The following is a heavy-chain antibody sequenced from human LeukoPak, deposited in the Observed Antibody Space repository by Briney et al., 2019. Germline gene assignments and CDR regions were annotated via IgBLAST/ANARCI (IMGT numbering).Heavy chain of an antibody. D-gene: IGHD3-3*01. CDR2: INPNSGGT. CDR3: ARDVNSYDFWSGYSGAFDI. J-gene: IGHJ3*02. Sequence: ASVKVSCKASGYTFTGYYMHWVRQAPGQGLEWMGWINPNSGGTNYTQKFQGRVTMTRDTSISTAYMELSRLRSDDTAVYYCARDVNSYDFWSGYSGAFDIWGQGTMVTVSS. CDR1: GYTFTGYY. V-gene: IGHV1-2*02.